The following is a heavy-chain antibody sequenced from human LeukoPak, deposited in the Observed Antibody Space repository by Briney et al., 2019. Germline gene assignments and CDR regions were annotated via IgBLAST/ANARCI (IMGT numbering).Heavy chain of an antibody. CDR3: ARDVDTAPQYYFDN. CDR2: ISYDGSNK. CDR1: GFTFSSYA. D-gene: IGHD5-18*01. Sequence: GGSLRLSCAASGFTFSSYAMHWVRQAPGKGLEWVAVISYDGSNKYYADSVKGRFTISRDNSKNTLYLQMNSLRAEDTAVYYCARDVDTAPQYYFDNRGQGTLVTVSS. V-gene: IGHV3-30*04. J-gene: IGHJ4*02.